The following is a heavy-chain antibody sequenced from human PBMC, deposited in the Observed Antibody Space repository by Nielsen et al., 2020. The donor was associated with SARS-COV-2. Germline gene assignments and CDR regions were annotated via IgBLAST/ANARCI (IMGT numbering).Heavy chain of an antibody. CDR2: IYYSGST. CDR1: GGSISSYY. J-gene: IGHJ5*02. CDR3: ARGGNDILTGYYT. D-gene: IGHD3-9*01. Sequence: SETLSLTCTVSGGSISSYYWGWIRQPPGKGLEWIGSIYYSGSTYYNPSLKSRVTISVDTSKNQFSLKLSSVTAADTAVYYCARGGNDILTGYYTWGQGTLVTVSS. V-gene: IGHV4-39*07.